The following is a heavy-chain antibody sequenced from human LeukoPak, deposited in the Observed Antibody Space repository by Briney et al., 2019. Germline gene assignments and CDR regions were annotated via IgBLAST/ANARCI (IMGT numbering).Heavy chain of an antibody. CDR3: AKDRYYYDSSGYNDY. D-gene: IGHD3-22*01. CDR2: ISWNSGSI. Sequence: GRTLGISSAGAGFTGDECTMRWLPQAPEKGLEWVSGISWNSGSIGYADSVKGRFTISGDNAKNSLYLQMNSLRAEDTALYYCAKDRYYYDSSGYNDYGGQGTLVTVSS. V-gene: IGHV3-9*01. J-gene: IGHJ4*02. CDR1: GFTGDECT.